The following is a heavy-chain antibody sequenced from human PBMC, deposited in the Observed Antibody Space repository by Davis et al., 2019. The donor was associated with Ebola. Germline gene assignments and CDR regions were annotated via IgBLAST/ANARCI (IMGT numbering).Heavy chain of an antibody. Sequence: GASLRLSCAPSGFTVGSNYMSWVRQAPGKGLEWVSVIYSGGSTYYADSVKGRFTIPRDNSKNTLYLQMNSLRAEDTAVYYCASEWFRGRYYYYGMDVWGQGTTVTVSS. CDR2: IYSGGST. CDR1: GFTVGSNY. V-gene: IGHV3-53*01. D-gene: IGHD3-10*01. J-gene: IGHJ6*02. CDR3: ASEWFRGRYYYYGMDV.